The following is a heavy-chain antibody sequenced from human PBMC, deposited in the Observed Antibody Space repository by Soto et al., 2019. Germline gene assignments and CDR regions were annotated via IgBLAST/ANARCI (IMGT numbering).Heavy chain of an antibody. CDR3: ARDPLWGTAMVLWYFEL. V-gene: IGHV3-30-3*01. J-gene: IGHJ2*01. Sequence: GGSLRLSCAASGFTFSSYAMHWVRQAPGKGLEWVAVISYDGSNKYYADSVKGRFTISRDNSKNTLYLQMNSLRAEDTAVYYCARDPLWGTAMVLWYFELWGRGTLVTVSS. CDR2: ISYDGSNK. CDR1: GFTFSSYA. D-gene: IGHD5-18*01.